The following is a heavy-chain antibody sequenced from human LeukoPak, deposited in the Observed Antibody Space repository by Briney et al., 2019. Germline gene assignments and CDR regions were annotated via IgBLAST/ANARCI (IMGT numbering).Heavy chain of an antibody. CDR2: ISSTSSTI. Sequence: PGGSLRLSCAASGFTFSSYSMNWVRQAPGTGLEWLSYISSTSSTIYYADSVKGRFTISRDNAKNSLYLQINSLRAEDTAVYYCGKTTVGYSSGQKPAWPVDYWGQGTLVTVSS. CDR3: GKTTVGYSSGQKPAWPVDY. CDR1: GFTFSSYS. J-gene: IGHJ4*02. V-gene: IGHV3-48*04. D-gene: IGHD6-19*01.